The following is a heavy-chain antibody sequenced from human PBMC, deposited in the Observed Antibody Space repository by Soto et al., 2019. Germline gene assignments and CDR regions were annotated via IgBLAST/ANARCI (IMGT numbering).Heavy chain of an antibody. D-gene: IGHD3-10*01. CDR1: GFTFSSYA. CDR3: AKGHGTGTNELATRAYYYGSGSYLGYFDY. V-gene: IGHV3-23*01. J-gene: IGHJ4*02. CDR2: ISGSGGST. Sequence: GGSLRLSCAASGFTFSSYAMSWVRQAPGKGLEWVSAISGSGGSTYYADSVKGRFTISRDNSKNTLYLQMNSLRAEDTAVYYCAKGHGTGTNELATRAYYYGSGSYLGYFDYWGQGTLVTVSS.